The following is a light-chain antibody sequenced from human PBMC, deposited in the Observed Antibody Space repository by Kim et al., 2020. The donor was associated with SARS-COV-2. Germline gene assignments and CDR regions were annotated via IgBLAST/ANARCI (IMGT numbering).Light chain of an antibody. CDR1: QSVSSSY. Sequence: LTQSPGTLSLSPGERATLSCRASQSVSSSYLAWYQQKPGQAPRLLIYGASSRATGIPDRFSGSGSGTDFTLTISRLEPEDFAVYYCQQYGSSPRYTFGQGTKLEI. V-gene: IGKV3-20*01. CDR3: QQYGSSPRYT. J-gene: IGKJ2*01. CDR2: GAS.